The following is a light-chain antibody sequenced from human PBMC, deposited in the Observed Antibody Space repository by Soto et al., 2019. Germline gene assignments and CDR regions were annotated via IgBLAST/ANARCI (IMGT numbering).Light chain of an antibody. J-gene: IGKJ2*01. CDR2: KVS. CDR1: QSLVHSDGNTH. CDR3: LQGRHWPYT. Sequence: DVVMTQSPLSLPVTLGQPASISCRSTQSLVHSDGNTHLNWFQQRPGQSPRRLICKVSNRDSGVPDRFSGSASGTDFTLKISRVEAEDVGVYYCLQGRHWPYTFGQGNKLEIK. V-gene: IGKV2-30*02.